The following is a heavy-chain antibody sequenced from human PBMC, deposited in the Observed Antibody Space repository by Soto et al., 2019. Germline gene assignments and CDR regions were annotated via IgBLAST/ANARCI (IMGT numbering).Heavy chain of an antibody. CDR2: IYWDDDK. CDR1: GFSLSTSGVG. J-gene: IGHJ4*02. D-gene: IGHD2-2*03. V-gene: IGHV2-5*02. CDR3: AHHPREAGYCSCTSCSWVGH. Sequence: QITLKESGPTLVKPTQTLTLTCTFSGFSLSTSGVGVGWIRQPPGKALEWLALIYWDDDKRYSPSLKSRLTITSETSKNQVARTMTNMDPVDTATYYCAHHPREAGYCSCTSCSWVGHWGQGTLVTVSS.